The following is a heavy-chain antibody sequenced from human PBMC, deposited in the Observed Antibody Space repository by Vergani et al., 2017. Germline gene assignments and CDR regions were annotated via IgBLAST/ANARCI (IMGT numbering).Heavy chain of an antibody. D-gene: IGHD4-17*01. V-gene: IGHV4-31*03. J-gene: IGHJ5*02. Sequence: QVQLQESGPGLVKPSQTLSLTCTVSGGSISSGGYYWSWIRQLPGKGLEWIGYIYYSGSTYYNPSLKSRVTISVDTSKNQFSLKLSSVTAADTAVYYWARYQQGVTTGWFDPWGQGTLVTVSS. CDR3: ARYQQGVTTGWFDP. CDR2: IYYSGST. CDR1: GGSISSGGYY.